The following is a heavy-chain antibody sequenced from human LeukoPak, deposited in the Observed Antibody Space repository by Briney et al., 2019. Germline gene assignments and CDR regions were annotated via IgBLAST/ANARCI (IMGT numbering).Heavy chain of an antibody. J-gene: IGHJ4*02. CDR3: ANSDTVLGN. Sequence: PGGSLRLSCAASGFTFNGYWMHWVRQAPGHGLVWVSRIDSDGSSTTYADSVKGRFTISRDNAKNTLYLQMNSLRAEDTAVYYCANSDTVLGNWGQGTLVTVSS. V-gene: IGHV3-74*01. CDR2: IDSDGSST. CDR1: GFTFNGYW. D-gene: IGHD5-18*01.